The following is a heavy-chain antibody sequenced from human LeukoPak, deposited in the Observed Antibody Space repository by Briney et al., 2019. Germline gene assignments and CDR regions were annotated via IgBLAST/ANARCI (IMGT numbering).Heavy chain of an antibody. CDR2: ISWNSGSI. J-gene: IGHJ5*02. Sequence: GGSLRLSCAASGFTFDDYAMHWVRQAPGKGLEWVSGISWNSGSIGYADSVKGRFTISRDNAKNSLYLQMNSLRAEDTALYYCAKSSSLTSGGWFDPWGQGTLVTVSS. V-gene: IGHV3-9*01. CDR1: GFTFDDYA. CDR3: AKSSSLTSGGWFDP. D-gene: IGHD6-13*01.